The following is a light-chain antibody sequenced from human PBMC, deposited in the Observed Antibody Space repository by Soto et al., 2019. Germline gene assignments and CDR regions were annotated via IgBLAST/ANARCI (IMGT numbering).Light chain of an antibody. CDR3: QQRYNWPIT. J-gene: IGKJ5*01. Sequence: EIVLTQSPATLSLSPGERATLSCRASQSVSSYLTWYQQKPGQAPRLLIYDASTRATGIPARFSGSGSGRDFTLTISSLEPEDFSVYYCQQRYNWPITFGQGTRLEIK. CDR1: QSVSSY. V-gene: IGKV3-11*02. CDR2: DAS.